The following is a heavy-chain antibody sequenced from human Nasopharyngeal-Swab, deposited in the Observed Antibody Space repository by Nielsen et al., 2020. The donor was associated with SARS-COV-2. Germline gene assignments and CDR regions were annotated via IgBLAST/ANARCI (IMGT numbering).Heavy chain of an antibody. Sequence: LKISCATSGFILNTYGIHWIRQPPGKGLEWVAVSKYDGTDTVYADSVRGRYTITRDITKTRLTLQMYNLRVDDPAIYSFARILGPRFGLDVWGQGTTVTVSS. D-gene: IGHD3-16*01. CDR1: GFILNTYG. V-gene: IGHV3-33*01. CDR3: ARILGPRFGLDV. CDR2: SKYDGTDT. J-gene: IGHJ6*02.